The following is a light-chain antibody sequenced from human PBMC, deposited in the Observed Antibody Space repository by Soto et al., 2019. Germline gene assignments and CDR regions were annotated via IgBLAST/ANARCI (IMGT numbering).Light chain of an antibody. V-gene: IGLV2-14*01. Sequence: QSVLTQPASVSGSPGQSITISCSGTSDDVGGYNYVAWYQQYPGKAPKLMISEVTDRPSGVSNRFSGSKSGNTASLTISGLQAEDAADFYCSSYTSSISYVFGTGTKVTVL. CDR2: EVT. J-gene: IGLJ1*01. CDR3: SSYTSSISYV. CDR1: SDDVGGYNY.